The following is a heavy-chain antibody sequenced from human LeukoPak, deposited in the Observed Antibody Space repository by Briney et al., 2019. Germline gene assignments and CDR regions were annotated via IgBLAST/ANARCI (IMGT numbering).Heavy chain of an antibody. CDR3: AHLVWEYVGGLDV. J-gene: IGHJ6*02. V-gene: IGHV3-23*05. Sequence: GGSLRLSCVASGFIFRSYGMNWVRQAPGKGLEWVSGIYTNGRDTRYADCVKGRFTISRDNSKNTLYLQMHSLRVEDTAVYYCAHLVWEYVGGLDVWGQGTTVTVSS. D-gene: IGHD3/OR15-3a*01. CDR2: IYTNGRDT. CDR1: GFIFRSYG.